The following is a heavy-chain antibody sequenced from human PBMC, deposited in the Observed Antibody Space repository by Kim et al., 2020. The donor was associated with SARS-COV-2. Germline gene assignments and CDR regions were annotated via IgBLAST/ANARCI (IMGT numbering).Heavy chain of an antibody. V-gene: IGHV4-59*01. Sequence: THHPPTKSRVTTSVDTSKNQFSLKLSSVTAADTAGYYCAGDFGQWLVLDYWGQGTLVTVSS. J-gene: IGHJ4*02. D-gene: IGHD6-19*01. CDR3: AGDFGQWLVLDY.